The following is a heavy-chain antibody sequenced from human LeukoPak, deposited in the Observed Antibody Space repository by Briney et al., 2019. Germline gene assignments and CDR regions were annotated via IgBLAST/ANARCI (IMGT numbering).Heavy chain of an antibody. D-gene: IGHD6-13*01. CDR3: ATVRTGSSWYYFDY. J-gene: IGHJ4*02. Sequence: GASVKVSCKVSGYTLTELSMRWVRQAPGKGLEWMGGFDPEDGETIYAQKFQGRVTMTEDTSTDTAYMELSSLRSEDTAVYYCATVRTGSSWYYFDYWGQGTLVTVSS. CDR2: FDPEDGET. V-gene: IGHV1-24*01. CDR1: GYTLTELS.